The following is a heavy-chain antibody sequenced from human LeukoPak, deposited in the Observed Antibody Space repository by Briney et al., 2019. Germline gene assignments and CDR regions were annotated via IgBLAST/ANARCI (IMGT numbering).Heavy chain of an antibody. CDR3: ARMGRIVVVPAAIARRLYFQH. CDR2: INRSGST. Sequence: SETLSLTCAVYGGSFSGYYWSWIRQPPGKGLEWIGEINRSGSTNYNPSLKSRVTISVDTSKNQFSLKLSSVTAADTAVYYCARMGRIVVVPAAIARRLYFQHWGQGTLVTVSS. CDR1: GGSFSGYY. D-gene: IGHD2-2*01. V-gene: IGHV4-34*01. J-gene: IGHJ1*01.